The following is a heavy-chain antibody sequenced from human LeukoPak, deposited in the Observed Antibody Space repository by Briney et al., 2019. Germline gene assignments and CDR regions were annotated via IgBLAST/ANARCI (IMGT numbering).Heavy chain of an antibody. V-gene: IGHV3-21*01. J-gene: IGHJ4*02. CDR1: GFTFSNYN. CDR3: ARDDTAGAGTELDY. Sequence: PGGSLRLSCAASGFTFSNYNMNWVRQAPGKGLEWVSYISSSSTNIYYTYSVKGRFTISRDNAKNSLYLQMKSFRVEDTAVYYCARDDTAGAGTELDYWGQGTLVTVSS. D-gene: IGHD6-19*01. CDR2: ISSSSTNI.